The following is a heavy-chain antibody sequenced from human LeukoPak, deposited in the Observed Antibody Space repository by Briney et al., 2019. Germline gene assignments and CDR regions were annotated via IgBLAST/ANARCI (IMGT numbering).Heavy chain of an antibody. D-gene: IGHD2-2*01. CDR3: ARVANNIVVVPAAIDYYYMDV. V-gene: IGHV3-21*01. J-gene: IGHJ6*03. Sequence: GGSLRLSCPASGFTFISYSMNWVRQAPGKGLEWVSSISSSSSYIYYADSVKGRFTISRDNAKNSLYLQMNSLRAEDTAVYYCARVANNIVVVPAAIDYYYMDVWGKGTTVTVSS. CDR1: GFTFISYS. CDR2: ISSSSSYI.